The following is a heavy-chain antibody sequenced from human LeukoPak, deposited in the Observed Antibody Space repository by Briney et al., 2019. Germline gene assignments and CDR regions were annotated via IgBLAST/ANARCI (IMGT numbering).Heavy chain of an antibody. D-gene: IGHD2-2*01. Sequence: GASVKVSCKASGYTFTSYYMHWVRQAPGQGLEWMGWINPNSGGTNYAQKFQGRVTMTRDTSISTAYMELSRLRSDDTAVYYCARDGCSSTSCQPRSYYYYMDVWGKGTTVTVSS. CDR2: INPNSGGT. CDR3: ARDGCSSTSCQPRSYYYYMDV. CDR1: GYTFTSYY. J-gene: IGHJ6*03. V-gene: IGHV1-2*02.